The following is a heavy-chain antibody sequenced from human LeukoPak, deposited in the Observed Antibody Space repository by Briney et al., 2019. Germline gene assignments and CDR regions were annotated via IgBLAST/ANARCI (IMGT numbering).Heavy chain of an antibody. V-gene: IGHV3-23*01. CDR2: IFPSGGEI. Sequence: TGGSLRLSCAASGFTFSTCAMIWVRQPPGKGLEWVSSIFPSGGEIHYADSVRGRFTISRDNSKSTLSLQMNSLRAEDTAIYYCATYRQVLLPFESWGQGTLVTVSS. D-gene: IGHD2-8*02. CDR3: ATYRQVLLPFES. J-gene: IGHJ4*02. CDR1: GFTFSTCA.